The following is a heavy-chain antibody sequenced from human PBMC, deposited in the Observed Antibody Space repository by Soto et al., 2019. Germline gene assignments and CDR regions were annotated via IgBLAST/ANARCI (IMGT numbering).Heavy chain of an antibody. Sequence: QVQLQESGPGLVKPSQTLSLTCTVSGGSISSGGYYWSWIRQHPGKGLEWIGYIYYSGSTYYNPSLKCRVTIPVGSCRNPFSLNLSSVPAGATAVYCFTRGPGSGWYDYSGQGTLVSVCS. V-gene: IGHV4-31*03. J-gene: IGHJ4*02. CDR3: TRGPGSGWYDY. D-gene: IGHD6-19*01. CDR1: GGSISSGGYY. CDR2: IYYSGST.